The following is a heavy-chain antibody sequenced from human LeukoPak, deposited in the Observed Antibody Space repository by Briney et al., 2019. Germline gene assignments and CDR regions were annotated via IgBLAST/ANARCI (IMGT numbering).Heavy chain of an antibody. J-gene: IGHJ6*03. CDR3: ARYDHAPSYYYYYMDV. V-gene: IGHV4-39*01. CDR1: YGSINSASYY. CDR2: IYYSGST. Sequence: SETLSLTCIVSYGSINSASYYWGWIRQPPGKGLEWIGSIYYSGSTYYNPSLKSRVTISVDTSKNQFSLKLTSVTAADTAVYYCARYDHAPSYYYYYMDVWGKGTTVTVPS. D-gene: IGHD1-14*01.